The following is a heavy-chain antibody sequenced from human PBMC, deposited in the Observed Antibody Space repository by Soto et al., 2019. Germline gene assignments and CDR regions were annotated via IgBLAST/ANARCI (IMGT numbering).Heavy chain of an antibody. CDR1: GDPISSSKW. Sequence: SETLSLTCAVSGDPISSSKWWTWVRQTPGKGLEWIGKIDQNGITNYNPSLESRVTILKDNSKNQLSLKLTSVTAVDSAVYYCARLKRDYYYYGMDVWGQGATVTVSS. CDR2: IDQNGIT. V-gene: IGHV4-4*02. D-gene: IGHD1-1*01. J-gene: IGHJ6*02. CDR3: ARLKRDYYYYGMDV.